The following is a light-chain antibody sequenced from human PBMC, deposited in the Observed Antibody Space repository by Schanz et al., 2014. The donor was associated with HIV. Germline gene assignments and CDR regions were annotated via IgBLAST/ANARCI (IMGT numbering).Light chain of an antibody. J-gene: IGLJ2*01. V-gene: IGLV2-14*03. CDR3: VSHTGTNNPV. Sequence: QSALTQPASVSGSPGQSITISCTGTSSDVGAYNYVSWYQQHPGKAPKLMIYDVSSRPSGVSDRFSGSKSGNTASLTISGLQAEDEADYYCVSHTGTNNPVFGGGTKVTVL. CDR2: DVS. CDR1: SSDVGAYNY.